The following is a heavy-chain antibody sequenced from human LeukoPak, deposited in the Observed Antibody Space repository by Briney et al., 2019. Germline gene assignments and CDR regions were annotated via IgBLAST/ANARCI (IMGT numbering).Heavy chain of an antibody. V-gene: IGHV1-8*01. CDR3: ARGIGFGESRDY. J-gene: IGHJ4*02. D-gene: IGHD3-10*01. CDR2: MNPNSGNT. Sequence: ASVKLSYKAFGYTFTTYDINLLGQAAGQGLEWMGRMNPNSGNTGYPQKFQGRVNMTRNTSISTAYVELSSLRSEDTAVYCCARGIGFGESRDYWGQGTLVTVSS. CDR1: GYTFTTYD.